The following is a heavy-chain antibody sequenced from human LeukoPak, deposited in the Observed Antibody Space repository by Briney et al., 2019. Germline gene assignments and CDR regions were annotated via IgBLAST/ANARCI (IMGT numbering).Heavy chain of an antibody. J-gene: IGHJ4*02. CDR3: AKDIVGATAADFDY. V-gene: IGHV3-23*01. Sequence: GGSLRLSCAASGFTFSSYAMSWVRQAPGKGLEWVSAISGSGGSTYYADPVKGRFTISRDNSKNTLYLQMNSLRAEDTAVYYCAKDIVGATAADFDYWGQGTLVTVSS. D-gene: IGHD1-26*01. CDR2: ISGSGGST. CDR1: GFTFSSYA.